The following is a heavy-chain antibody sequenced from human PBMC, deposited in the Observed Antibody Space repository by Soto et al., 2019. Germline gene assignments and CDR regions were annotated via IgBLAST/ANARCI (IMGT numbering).Heavy chain of an antibody. V-gene: IGHV4-31*11. CDR1: GGSISSGGYY. Sequence: QVQLQESGPGLVKPSQTLYLSCAVYGGSISSGGYYWSWIRQHPGKGLEWIGYIYYSGSTYYNPSLKSRVTISVDTSKYQFSLKLSSVTAADTAVYYCAREYPGIAAADDAFDIWGQVTMVTVSS. J-gene: IGHJ3*02. CDR3: AREYPGIAAADDAFDI. D-gene: IGHD6-13*01. CDR2: IYYSGST.